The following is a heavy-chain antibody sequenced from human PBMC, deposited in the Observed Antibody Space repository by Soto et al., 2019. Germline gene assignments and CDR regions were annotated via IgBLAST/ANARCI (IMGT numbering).Heavy chain of an antibody. D-gene: IGHD4-17*01. CDR1: GFTFSSYA. Sequence: GGSLRLSCAASGFTFSSYAMSWVRQAPGKGLEWVSAISGSGGSTYYAHSVKGRFTISRDNSKNTLYLQMNSLRAEDTAVYYCAKDPILDYGDYVDYYYYYMDVWGKGTTVTVSS. CDR3: AKDPILDYGDYVDYYYYYMDV. J-gene: IGHJ6*03. V-gene: IGHV3-23*01. CDR2: ISGSGGST.